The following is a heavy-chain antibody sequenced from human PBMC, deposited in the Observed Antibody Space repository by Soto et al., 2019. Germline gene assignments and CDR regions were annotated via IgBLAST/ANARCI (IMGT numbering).Heavy chain of an antibody. CDR3: ARRTPLYASETSRFAP. J-gene: IGHJ5*02. CDR2: VDYTGST. Sequence: SETLSLTCTVSGGSITGTTNYWGWIRQPPGKGLEWIGTVDYTGSTNYSPSLESRVTISVDTSKNQSSLNLRAVTAADTAVYYCARRTPLYASETSRFAPWGQGALVTVSS. D-gene: IGHD3-10*01. CDR1: GGSITGTTNY. V-gene: IGHV4-39*01.